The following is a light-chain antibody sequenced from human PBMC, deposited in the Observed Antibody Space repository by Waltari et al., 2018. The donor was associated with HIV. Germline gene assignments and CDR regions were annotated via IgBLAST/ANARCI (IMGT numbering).Light chain of an antibody. J-gene: IGKJ2*01. CDR1: QNILYGSNNKNY. CDR3: QQYYSTPYT. CDR2: WAS. V-gene: IGKV4-1*01. Sequence: DIVMTQSPDSLAVSLGERATIHCKSSQNILYGSNNKNYLTWFQQKPGQPPKLLIYWASTRESGVPDRFSGSGSGTDFTLTISSLQAEDVAVYYCQQYYSTPYTFGQGTKLEIK.